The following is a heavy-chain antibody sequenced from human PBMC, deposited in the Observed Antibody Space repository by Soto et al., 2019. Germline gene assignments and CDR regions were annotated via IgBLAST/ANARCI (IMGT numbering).Heavy chain of an antibody. J-gene: IGHJ3*02. CDR2: IWYDGSNK. V-gene: IGHV3-33*08. CDR3: ASGTVTGAFDI. D-gene: IGHD4-17*01. CDR1: GFTFSNAW. Sequence: PGGSLRLSCAASGFTFSNAWMSWVRQAPGKGLEWVAVIWYDGSNKYYADSVKGRFTISRDNSKNTLYLQMNSLRAEDTAVYYCASGTVTGAFDIWGQGTMVTVSS.